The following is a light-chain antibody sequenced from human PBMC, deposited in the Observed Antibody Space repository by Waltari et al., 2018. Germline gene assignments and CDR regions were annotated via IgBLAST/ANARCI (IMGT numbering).Light chain of an antibody. CDR2: DVS. V-gene: IGLV2-14*01. J-gene: IGLJ3*02. CDR1: SSDVGFSNY. Sequence: QSALAQPTSLSGSRGLSITISFPGTSSDVGFSNYVSWYHPYPGHAPQPLFYDVSKRPLGFDSRFSCPKSGDTASLTICGLQADDEADYYCNSYTGSSSWVFGGGTKVTVL. CDR3: NSYTGSSSWV.